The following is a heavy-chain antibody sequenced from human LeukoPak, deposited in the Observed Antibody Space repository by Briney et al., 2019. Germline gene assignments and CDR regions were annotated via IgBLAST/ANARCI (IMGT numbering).Heavy chain of an antibody. V-gene: IGHV4-59*08. CDR1: GGSISSYY. J-gene: IGHJ4*02. CDR3: ARKVYSSSWYNYVFDY. Sequence: PSETLSLTCTVSGGSISSYYWSWIRQPPGKGLEWIGYIYYSGSTNYNPSLKSRVTISVDTSKNQFSLKLSSVTAADAAVYYCARKVYSSSWYNYVFDYWGQGTLLPVPS. D-gene: IGHD6-13*01. CDR2: IYYSGST.